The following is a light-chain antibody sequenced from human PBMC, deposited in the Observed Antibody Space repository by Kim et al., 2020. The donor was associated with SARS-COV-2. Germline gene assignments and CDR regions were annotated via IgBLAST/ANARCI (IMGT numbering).Light chain of an antibody. J-gene: IGKJ2*03. CDR2: DAS. Sequence: LSPGERAAPTCRASQSVSSYLAWYQQKPGQAPRLLIYDASNRATGIPARFSGSGSGTDFTLTISSREPEDFAVYYCQQRSNWPLYSFGQGTKLEI. CDR3: QQRSNWPLYS. CDR1: QSVSSY. V-gene: IGKV3-11*01.